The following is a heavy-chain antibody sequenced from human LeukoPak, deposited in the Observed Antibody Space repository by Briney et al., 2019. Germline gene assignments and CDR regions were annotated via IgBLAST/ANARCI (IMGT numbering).Heavy chain of an antibody. CDR3: ARDPGYSSSWFNFDY. J-gene: IGHJ4*02. V-gene: IGHV3-53*01. Sequence: PGGSLRLSCAASGLSFSDAWLSWVRQAPGKGLEWVSVIYSGGSTYYADSVKGRFTISRDNSKNTLYLQMNSLRAEDTAVYYCARDPGYSSSWFNFDYWGQGTLVTVSS. D-gene: IGHD6-13*01. CDR1: GLSFSDAW. CDR2: IYSGGST.